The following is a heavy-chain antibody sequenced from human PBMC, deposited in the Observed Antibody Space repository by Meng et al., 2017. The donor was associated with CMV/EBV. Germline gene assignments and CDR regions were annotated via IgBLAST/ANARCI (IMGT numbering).Heavy chain of an antibody. CDR3: ARDPSLRWIDY. D-gene: IGHD4-23*01. Sequence: QPQRQGLGPGLVKPSETLALTCTVSGGSISSSSYYWGWIRQPPGKGLEWIGSIYYSGSTYYNPSLKSRVTISVDTSKNQFSLKLSSVTAADTAVYYCARDPSLRWIDYWGQGTLVTVSS. CDR1: GGSISSSSYY. V-gene: IGHV4-39*07. J-gene: IGHJ4*02. CDR2: IYYSGST.